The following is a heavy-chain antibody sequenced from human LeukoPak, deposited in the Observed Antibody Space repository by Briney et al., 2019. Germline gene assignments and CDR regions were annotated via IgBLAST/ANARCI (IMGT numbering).Heavy chain of an antibody. CDR2: IYYSGGT. J-gene: IGHJ3*02. CDR1: GGSISSYY. Sequence: SETLSLTCTVSGGSISSYYWSWIRQPPGKGLEWIGYIYYSGGTNYNPSLKSRVTISVDTSKNQFSLKLSSVTAADTAVYYCAREQDDAFDIWGQGTMVTVSS. V-gene: IGHV4-59*01. CDR3: AREQDDAFDI.